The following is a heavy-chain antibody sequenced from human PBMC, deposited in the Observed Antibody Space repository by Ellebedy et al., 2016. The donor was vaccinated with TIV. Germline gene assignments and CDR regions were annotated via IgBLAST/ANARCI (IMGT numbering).Heavy chain of an antibody. V-gene: IGHV3-48*02. J-gene: IGHJ4*02. CDR1: GFTFSSYS. D-gene: IGHD6-19*01. CDR3: ASGYSGGWYGIDQ. Sequence: GESLKISCAASGFTFSSYSMNWVRQAPGRGLEWISYITSGSEVISYADSVKGRFTISRDNAKNSMYLQMNSLRDEDTAVYYCASGYSGGWYGIDQWGQGTLVTVSS. CDR2: ITSGSEVI.